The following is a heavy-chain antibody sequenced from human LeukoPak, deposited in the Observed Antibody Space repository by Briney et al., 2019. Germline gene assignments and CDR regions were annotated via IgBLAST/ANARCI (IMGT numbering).Heavy chain of an antibody. CDR1: GFTFSSYW. Sequence: GGSLRLSCAASGFTFSSYWMHWVRQAPGKGLEWVSSISSSSSYIYYADSVKGRFTISRDNAKNSLYLQMNSLRAEDTAVYYCARDTARYYFDYWGQGTLVTVSS. V-gene: IGHV3-21*01. J-gene: IGHJ4*02. CDR3: ARDTARYYFDY. CDR2: ISSSSSYI. D-gene: IGHD2-21*02.